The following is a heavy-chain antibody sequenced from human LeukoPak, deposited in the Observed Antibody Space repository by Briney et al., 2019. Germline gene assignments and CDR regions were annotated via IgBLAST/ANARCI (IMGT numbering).Heavy chain of an antibody. J-gene: IGHJ4*02. D-gene: IGHD1-20*01. CDR1: GFTFSGAW. CDR2: IKSMSAGGTT. CDR3: TTDAGYDSRWYNW. Sequence: GGSLRLSCAASGFTFSGAWTSWVRQAPGKGLEWVGRIKSMSAGGTTDYASPVKGRFIISRDDSKNTLYLQINSLKTEDTAVYYCTTDAGYDSRWYNWWGQGTLVTVSS. V-gene: IGHV3-15*01.